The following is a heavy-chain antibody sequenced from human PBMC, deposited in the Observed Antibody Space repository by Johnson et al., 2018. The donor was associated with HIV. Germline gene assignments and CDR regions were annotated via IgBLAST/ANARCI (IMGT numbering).Heavy chain of an antibody. CDR2: IKSKTDGGTK. D-gene: IGHD6-6*01. Sequence: VQLVESGGNLVKPGGSLRLSCAASGFTFIYAWMSWVRQAPGKGLEWVGRIKSKTDGGTKDYTAPVKGRFTISRDDSKNTLYLQMNSLRAEDTAVYYCATLKGPRLHIAARRPDAFDIWGQGTMVTVSS. CDR3: ATLKGPRLHIAARRPDAFDI. J-gene: IGHJ3*02. V-gene: IGHV3-15*01. CDR1: GFTFIYAW.